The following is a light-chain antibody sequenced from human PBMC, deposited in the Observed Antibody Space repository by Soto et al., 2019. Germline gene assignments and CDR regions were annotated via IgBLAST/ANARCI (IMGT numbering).Light chain of an antibody. CDR3: QQRSNWLT. V-gene: IGKV3-11*01. CDR2: DAS. J-gene: IGKJ4*01. CDR1: QSVSSY. Sequence: EIVLTQSPATLSLSPGERATLSCRASQSVSSYLAWYQQKPGQAPRLLMYDASNRATGIPARFSGSGSGTDFTLTISRLEPEDFAVYYCQQRSNWLTFGGGTKLEIK.